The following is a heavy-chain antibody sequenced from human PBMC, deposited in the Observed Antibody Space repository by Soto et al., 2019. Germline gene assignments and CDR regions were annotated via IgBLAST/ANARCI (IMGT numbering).Heavy chain of an antibody. CDR1: GYTFTSYG. CDR3: GRGRSGQIVVFY. D-gene: IGHD1-26*01. V-gene: IGHV1-3*01. J-gene: IGHJ4*02. CDR2: INPGNGNT. Sequence: ASVKVSCKASGYTFTSYGINWVRQAPGRGLEWMGWINPGNGNTKYSQQFQGRVIIDRDTSASTAYMELSSLRSEDTAVYYCGRGRSGQIVVFYWGQGTPVTVSS.